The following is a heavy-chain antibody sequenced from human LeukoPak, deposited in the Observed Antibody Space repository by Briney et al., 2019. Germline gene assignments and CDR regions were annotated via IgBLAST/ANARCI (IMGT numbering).Heavy chain of an antibody. Sequence: VKVCCKASGGTFSRYAISWVRQAPGQGLEWMGRIIPILGIANYAQKFQGRVTITADKSTSTAYMELSSLRSEDTAVYYCANVGCSSTSCLGPFDYWGQGTLVTVSS. D-gene: IGHD2-2*01. CDR2: IIPILGIA. J-gene: IGHJ4*02. CDR3: ANVGCSSTSCLGPFDY. V-gene: IGHV1-69*10. CDR1: GGTFSRYA.